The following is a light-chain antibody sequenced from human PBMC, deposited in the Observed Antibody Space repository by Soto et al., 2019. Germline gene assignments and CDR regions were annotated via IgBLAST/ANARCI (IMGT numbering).Light chain of an antibody. CDR3: HQYDSSPLT. J-gene: IGKJ4*01. Sequence: EIVLTQSPGTLSLSPGEIATLSCRASQSVSSSYLAWYQQKPGQAPRLLIYGASSRATGIPDRFSGSGSGTDFTLTISRLEPEDFAVYYCHQYDSSPLTFGGGNKVEIK. V-gene: IGKV3-20*01. CDR1: QSVSSSY. CDR2: GAS.